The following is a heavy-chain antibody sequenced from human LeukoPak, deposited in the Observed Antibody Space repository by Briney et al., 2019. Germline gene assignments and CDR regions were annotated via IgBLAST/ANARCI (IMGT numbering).Heavy chain of an antibody. CDR2: INHSGST. Sequence: SETLSLTCTVSGGSISSSSYYWSWIRQPPGKGLEWIGEINHSGSTNYNPSLKSRVTISVDTSKNQFSLKLSSVTAADTAVYYCAGGGYSYGYGFFGYWGQGTLVTVSS. V-gene: IGHV4-39*07. J-gene: IGHJ4*02. CDR1: GGSISSSSYY. CDR3: AGGGYSYGYGFFGY. D-gene: IGHD5-18*01.